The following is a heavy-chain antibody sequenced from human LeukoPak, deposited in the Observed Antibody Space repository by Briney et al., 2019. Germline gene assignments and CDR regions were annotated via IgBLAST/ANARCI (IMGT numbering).Heavy chain of an antibody. V-gene: IGHV3-23*01. CDR1: GFTFSSYA. CDR3: AKSFISGWDYYYYLDV. Sequence: GGSLRLSCAASGFTFSSYAMSWVRQAPGKGLEWVSAISGSGGSTYYADSVKGRFTISRDNSKNTLYLQMNSLRAEDTAVYYCAKSFISGWDYYYYLDVWGKGTTVTVSS. J-gene: IGHJ6*03. CDR2: ISGSGGST. D-gene: IGHD6-19*01.